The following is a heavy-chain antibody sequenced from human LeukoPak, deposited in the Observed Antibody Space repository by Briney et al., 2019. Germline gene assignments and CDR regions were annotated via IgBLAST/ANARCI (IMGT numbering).Heavy chain of an antibody. Sequence: SVKVSCKVSGGTFSSYAISWVRQAPGQGLEWMGGIIPIFGTANYAQKFQGRVTITTDESTSTAYMELSSLRSEDTAVYYCARGHLWEQGKGQAGEVDLYYYYYMDVWGKGTTVTVSS. D-gene: IGHD1-26*01. J-gene: IGHJ6*03. CDR1: GGTFSSYA. V-gene: IGHV1-69*05. CDR3: ARGHLWEQGKGQAGEVDLYYYYYMDV. CDR2: IIPIFGTA.